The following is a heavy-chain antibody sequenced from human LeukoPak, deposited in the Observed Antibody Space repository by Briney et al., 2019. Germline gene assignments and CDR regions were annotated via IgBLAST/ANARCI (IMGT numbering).Heavy chain of an antibody. Sequence: PGGSLRLSCAASGFTFSSYGMSWVRQAPGKGLEWVSAISGSGGSTYYADSVKGRFTISRDNSKNTLYLQMNSLRAEDTAVYYCAKDRSPITMIVVVAEPFDYWGQGTLVTVSS. CDR1: GFTFSSYG. CDR2: ISGSGGST. V-gene: IGHV3-23*01. D-gene: IGHD3-22*01. J-gene: IGHJ4*02. CDR3: AKDRSPITMIVVVAEPFDY.